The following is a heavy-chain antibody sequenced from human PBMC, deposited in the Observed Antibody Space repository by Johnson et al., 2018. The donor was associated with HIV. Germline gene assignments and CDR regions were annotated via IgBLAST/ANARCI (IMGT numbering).Heavy chain of an antibody. CDR1: GFIFSNAW. CDR2: IKSKTDGWTT. CDR3: SRAGAVGFDAFDI. V-gene: IGHV3-15*05. D-gene: IGHD6-19*01. Sequence: VQLVESGGGLIEPGGSLRLSCAASGFIFSNAWMTWVRQAPGKGLEWVGRIKSKTDGWTTDYAAPVKGRFTISRDDSKHTLYLQMNSLRAEDTAVYYCSRAGAVGFDAFDIWGQGTMVTVSS. J-gene: IGHJ3*02.